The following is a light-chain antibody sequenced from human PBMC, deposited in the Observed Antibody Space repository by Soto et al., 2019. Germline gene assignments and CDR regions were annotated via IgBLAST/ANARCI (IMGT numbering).Light chain of an antibody. CDR2: KDN. CDR3: QSYDSNNVF. J-gene: IGLJ2*01. Sequence: NFMLTQPHSVSESPGETVTISCTRSSGSIASNHVQWYQQRPGSAPTTVIYKDNQRPSGVPDRFSGSIDSSSNSASLTISGLKTEDEADYYCQSYDSNNVFFGGRTKLTVL. CDR1: SGSIASNH. V-gene: IGLV6-57*04.